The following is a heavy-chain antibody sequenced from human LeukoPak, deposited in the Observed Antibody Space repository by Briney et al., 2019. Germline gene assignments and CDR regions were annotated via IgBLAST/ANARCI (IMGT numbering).Heavy chain of an antibody. J-gene: IGHJ5*02. CDR1: GFTFSSYN. V-gene: IGHV3-21*01. CDR3: ATGGRPGIAAAGTLTS. CDR2: ISTSSSYI. D-gene: IGHD6-13*01. Sequence: GGSLRLSCAASGFTFSSYNMNWVRQAPGKGLEWVSSISTSSSYIYYADSVKGRFTISRHNAKNSVYLQMNSLTAEDTAVYYCATGGRPGIAAAGTLTSWGQGTLVTVSS.